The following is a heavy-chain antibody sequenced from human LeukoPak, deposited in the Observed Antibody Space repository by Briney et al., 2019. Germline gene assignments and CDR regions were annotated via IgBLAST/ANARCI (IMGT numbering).Heavy chain of an antibody. Sequence: RASVKVSCKASGGTFSSYAISWVRQAPGQGLEWMGGIIPIFGTANYAQKFLGRVTITTDESTSTAYMELSSLRSEDTAVYYCARGHTDRTDYGDYAPYYYMDVWGKGTTVTVSS. CDR3: ARGHTDRTDYGDYAPYYYMDV. D-gene: IGHD4-17*01. CDR1: GGTFSSYA. CDR2: IIPIFGTA. J-gene: IGHJ6*03. V-gene: IGHV1-69*05.